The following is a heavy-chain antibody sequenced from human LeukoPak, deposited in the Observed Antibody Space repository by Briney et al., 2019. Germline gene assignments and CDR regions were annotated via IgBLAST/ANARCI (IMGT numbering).Heavy chain of an antibody. CDR2: INPNSGAT. D-gene: IGHD3-10*01. Sequence: ASVKVSCKASGYTFTDYYIHWLRQAPGQGLAWMGWINPNSGATDYAQKFQGRVTMTRDTSITIAYMELSRLKSDDTAVYYCARGDMVRGFSSFYGMGVWGQGTTVTV. CDR3: ARGDMVRGFSSFYGMGV. CDR1: GYTFTDYY. V-gene: IGHV1-2*02. J-gene: IGHJ6*02.